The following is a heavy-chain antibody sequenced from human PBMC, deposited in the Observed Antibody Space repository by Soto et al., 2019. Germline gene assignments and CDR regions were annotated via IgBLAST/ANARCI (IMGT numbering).Heavy chain of an antibody. Sequence: EVQLLESGGGLVQPGGSLRLSCAASGFTFSSYAMSWVRQAPGKGLEWVSAISGSGGSTYYADSVKGRFTISRDNSKNMLYLQKNSLRAEDTAVYYCAKGRGYSYGKYFDYWGQGTLVTVSS. V-gene: IGHV3-23*01. J-gene: IGHJ4*02. CDR2: ISGSGGST. D-gene: IGHD5-18*01. CDR1: GFTFSSYA. CDR3: AKGRGYSYGKYFDY.